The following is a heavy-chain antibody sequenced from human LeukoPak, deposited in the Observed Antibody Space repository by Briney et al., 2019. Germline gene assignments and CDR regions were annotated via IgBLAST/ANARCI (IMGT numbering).Heavy chain of an antibody. D-gene: IGHD3-22*01. V-gene: IGHV3-7*01. CDR1: GFTFSSYW. Sequence: GGALRLSCAASGFTFSSYWRSWVGQAPGKGGEGVANIKKDGSEKYYVDSVKCRFTISRDNAKNSLYLQMNSLRAEDTAVYYCARDIHYYDSSDSDSDIWGQGTMVTVSS. CDR2: IKKDGSEK. CDR3: ARDIHYYDSSDSDSDI. J-gene: IGHJ3*02.